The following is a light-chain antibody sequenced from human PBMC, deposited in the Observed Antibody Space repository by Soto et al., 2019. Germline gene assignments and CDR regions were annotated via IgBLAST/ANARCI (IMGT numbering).Light chain of an antibody. J-gene: IGLJ1*01. CDR3: SSYAGSSTLLYV. Sequence: SALTQPASVSGSPGQSITISCTGTSSDVGSYNLVSWYQQHPGKAPKLMIYEGSKRPSGVSNRFSGSKSGNTASLTISGLQAEDEADYHCSSYAGSSTLLYVFGTGTKVTVL. CDR2: EGS. CDR1: SSDVGSYNL. V-gene: IGLV2-23*01.